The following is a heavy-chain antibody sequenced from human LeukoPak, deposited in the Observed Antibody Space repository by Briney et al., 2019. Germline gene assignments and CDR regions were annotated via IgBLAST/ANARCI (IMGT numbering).Heavy chain of an antibody. Sequence: GGSLRLSCAASGFTLSYNWMHWVRQGPGKGLVWVSTINGDGSSTNYADSVKGRFTISRDNAKNTLYLEMNSLRVEDTAVYYCARDPRNKGFDPWGQGTLVTVS. D-gene: IGHD1/OR15-1a*01. CDR3: ARDPRNKGFDP. CDR2: INGDGSST. J-gene: IGHJ5*02. V-gene: IGHV3-74*01. CDR1: GFTLSYNW.